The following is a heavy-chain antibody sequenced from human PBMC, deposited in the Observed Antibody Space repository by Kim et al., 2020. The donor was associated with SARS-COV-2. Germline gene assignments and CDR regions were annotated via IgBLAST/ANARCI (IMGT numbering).Heavy chain of an antibody. Sequence: GGSLRLSCAASGFTFSRFGMHWVRQAPGKGLEWVAVMSYDGSNKYHADSVKGRFTISRDNSKNTLYLQMNSLRAEDTAVYYCAKDGFQVTNEQYYYYHMDVRCQGTTVTVSS. CDR3: AKDGFQVTNEQYYYYHMDV. CDR1: GFTFSRFG. V-gene: IGHV3-30*18. J-gene: IGHJ6*02. D-gene: IGHD2-21*02. CDR2: MSYDGSNK.